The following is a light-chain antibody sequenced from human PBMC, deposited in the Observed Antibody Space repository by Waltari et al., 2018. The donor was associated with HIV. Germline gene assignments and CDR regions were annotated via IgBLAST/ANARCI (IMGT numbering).Light chain of an antibody. Sequence: SYELTQPPSVSVSPGQTASITCSGAKLADQSVCWYQQKPGQSPVLVIYQDSKRPSGIPERFSGSNSGNTATLTISGTQAMDEADYYCQAWDSSSWVFGGGTKLTVL. CDR2: QDS. V-gene: IGLV3-1*01. CDR3: QAWDSSSWV. CDR1: KLADQS. J-gene: IGLJ3*02.